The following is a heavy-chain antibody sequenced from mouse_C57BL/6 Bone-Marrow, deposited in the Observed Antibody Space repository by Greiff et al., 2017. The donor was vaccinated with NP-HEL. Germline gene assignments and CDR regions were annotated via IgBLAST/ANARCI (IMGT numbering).Heavy chain of an antibody. J-gene: IGHJ2*01. Sequence: QVQLKQSGPELVKPGASVKISCKASGYSFTSYYIHWVKQRPGQGLEWIGWIYPGSGNTKYNEKFKGKATLTADTSSSTAYMQLSSLTSEDSAVYYCAEDYYGSSLDYWGQGTTLTVSS. CDR2: IYPGSGNT. CDR1: GYSFTSYY. CDR3: AEDYYGSSLDY. D-gene: IGHD1-1*01. V-gene: IGHV1-66*01.